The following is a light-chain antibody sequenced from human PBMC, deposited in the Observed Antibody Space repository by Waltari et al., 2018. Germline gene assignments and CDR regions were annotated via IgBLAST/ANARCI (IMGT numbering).Light chain of an antibody. Sequence: EIQMTQSPSSVSASVGDRVTITCRAGQDISSWLAWYQHKPGQAPNLLIYAVSTLQSGVPSRFSGSGSGTDFSLTSSSLQPEDLATYYCQQGSTFPPTFGQGTKVEIK. CDR1: QDISSW. CDR2: AVS. J-gene: IGKJ1*01. V-gene: IGKV1-12*01. CDR3: QQGSTFPPT.